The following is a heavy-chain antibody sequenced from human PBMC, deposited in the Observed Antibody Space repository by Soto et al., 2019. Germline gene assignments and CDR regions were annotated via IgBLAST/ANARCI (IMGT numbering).Heavy chain of an antibody. D-gene: IGHD2-8*01. J-gene: IGHJ6*02. CDR3: TRRYCTSGYYPSGMDV. CDR2: IRSEAYGGAA. CDR1: GFTFRDYA. Sequence: PVGSLRLSCTASGFTFRDYAVSWVRQAPGKGLEWVGFIRSEAYGGAAEYAASVKDRFTISRDDSKSIAYLQMNSLKTEDTAVYYCTRRYCTSGYYPSGMDVWGQGTTVTVSS. V-gene: IGHV3-49*04.